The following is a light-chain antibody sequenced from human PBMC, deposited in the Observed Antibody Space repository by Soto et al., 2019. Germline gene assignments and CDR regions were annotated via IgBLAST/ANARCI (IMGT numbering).Light chain of an antibody. Sequence: QSALTQPASVSGSPGQSSTISCTGTSSDVGGYNFVSWYQQHPGKAPKLVIYEVINRPSGVSNRFSGSKSGNTASLTISGLQAEDEADYYCSSYASGSTVFGGGTKLTVL. CDR1: SSDVGGYNF. CDR3: SSYASGSTV. J-gene: IGLJ2*01. V-gene: IGLV2-14*03. CDR2: EVI.